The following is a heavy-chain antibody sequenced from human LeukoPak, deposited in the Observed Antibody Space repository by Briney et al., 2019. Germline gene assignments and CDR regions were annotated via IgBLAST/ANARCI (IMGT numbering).Heavy chain of an antibody. J-gene: IGHJ6*03. CDR3: ARDHSNYDYYYMDV. V-gene: IGHV1-2*02. D-gene: IGHD2/OR15-2a*01. Sequence: GASVKVSCKASGYTFTGYYMHWVRQAPGQGLEWMGWINPNSGGTNYAQKFQGRVTMTRDTSISTAYMELSRLRSDDTAVYYCARDHSNYDYYYMDVWGKGTTVAVSS. CDR2: INPNSGGT. CDR1: GYTFTGYY.